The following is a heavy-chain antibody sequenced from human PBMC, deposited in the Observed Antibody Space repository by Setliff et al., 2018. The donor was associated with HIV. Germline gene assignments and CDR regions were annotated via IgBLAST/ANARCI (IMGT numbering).Heavy chain of an antibody. J-gene: IGHJ3*01. V-gene: IGHV1-2*02. CDR1: GYTFTGYY. D-gene: IGHD6-19*01. CDR2: INPNSGGT. Sequence: GASVKVSCKASGYTFTGYYMHWVRQAPGQGLEWMGWINPNSGGTNYAQKFQGRVTMTRDTSTSTVYMELRSLGSGDTAVYYCGRVPYRSAWFSGGHNPFDVWGQGTMVTVSS. CDR3: GRVPYRSAWFSGGHNPFDV.